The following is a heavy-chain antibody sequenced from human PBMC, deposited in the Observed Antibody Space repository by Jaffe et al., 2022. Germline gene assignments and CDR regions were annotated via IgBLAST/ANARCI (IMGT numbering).Heavy chain of an antibody. V-gene: IGHV3-53*04. J-gene: IGHJ3*02. CDR1: GFTVSSNY. CDR3: ARDQRDGYNAGAFDI. Sequence: EVQLVESGGGLVQPGGSLRLSCAASGFTVSSNYMSWVRQAPGKGLEWVSVIYSGGSTYYADSVKGRFTISRHNSKNTLYLQMNSLRAEDTAVYYCARDQRDGYNAGAFDIWGQGTMVTVSS. CDR2: IYSGGST. D-gene: IGHD5-12*01.